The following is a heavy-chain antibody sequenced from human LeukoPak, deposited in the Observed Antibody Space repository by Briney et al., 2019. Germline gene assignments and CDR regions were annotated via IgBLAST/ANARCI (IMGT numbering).Heavy chain of an antibody. V-gene: IGHV4-59*01. CDR3: ARGRTFDN. CDR2: IYDRGST. CDR1: GGSISSYY. Sequence: SETLSLTCTVSGGSISSYYWSWIRQPPGKGLEWIGNIYDRGSTKYNPSLKSRVTISVDTSKNQFSLRLSSVTAADTAVYYCARGRTFDNWGQGTLVTVSA. J-gene: IGHJ4*02.